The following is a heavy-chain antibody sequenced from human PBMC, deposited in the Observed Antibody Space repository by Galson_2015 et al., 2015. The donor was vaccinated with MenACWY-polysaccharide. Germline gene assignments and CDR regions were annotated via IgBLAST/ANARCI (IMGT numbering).Heavy chain of an antibody. CDR1: GYSFSSYW. D-gene: IGHD5-24*01. J-gene: IGHJ4*02. CDR3: ATSPGGGIDGYNYGTHFDY. Sequence: QYGAEVKKPGESLKISCKGSGYSFSSYWIGWVRQMPGKGLEWMGIIYPGDSDPRYSPSFQGQVNISADKSISPAYLQWSSLKASDTAMYYCATSPGGGIDGYNYGTHFDYWGQGTLVTVSS. V-gene: IGHV5-51*03. CDR2: IYPGDSDP.